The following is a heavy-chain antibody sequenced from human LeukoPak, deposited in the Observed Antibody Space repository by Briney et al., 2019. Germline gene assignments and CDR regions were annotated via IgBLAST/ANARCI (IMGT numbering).Heavy chain of an antibody. CDR3: AKDKNHHGDYYYMDV. J-gene: IGHJ6*03. CDR1: GFTLSDYY. D-gene: IGHD4-17*01. V-gene: IGHV3-11*01. CDR2: VKQNSYTI. Sequence: QPGGSLKLSCAASGFTLSDYYMTWIRQAPGKELEWISNVKQNSYTIYYADSVKGRFTISRDNAKNSLYLHMNSLRVEDTAVYYCAKDKNHHGDYYYMDVWGKGTTVTVSS.